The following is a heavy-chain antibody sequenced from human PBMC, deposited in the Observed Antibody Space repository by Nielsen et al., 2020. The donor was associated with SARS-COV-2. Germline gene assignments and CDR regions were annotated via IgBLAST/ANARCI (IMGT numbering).Heavy chain of an antibody. J-gene: IGHJ6*02. D-gene: IGHD7-27*01. CDR3: ARDNWGRMDV. Sequence: GESLKISCGASGFTISSSFMSWVRQAAGKALDWVSFIYTDGSTSHADSVKGRFTISRDNSKNTLYLQMNSRRAEDTAVYYCARDNWGRMDVWGQGTTVTVSS. CDR2: IYTDGST. CDR1: GFTISSSF. V-gene: IGHV3-66*01.